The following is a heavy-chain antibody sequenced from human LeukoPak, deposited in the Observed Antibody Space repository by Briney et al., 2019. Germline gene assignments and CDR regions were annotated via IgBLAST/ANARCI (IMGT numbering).Heavy chain of an antibody. V-gene: IGHV1-46*01. D-gene: IGHD2-15*01. CDR2: INPSGGST. Sequence: GASVKVSCKASGYTFTSYYMHWVLQAPGQGLEWMGIINPSGGSTSYAQKFQGRVTMTRDTSTSTVYMELSSLRSEDTAVYYCAREGGCSGGSCYSRSNWFDPWGQGTLVTVSS. CDR1: GYTFTSYY. CDR3: AREGGCSGGSCYSRSNWFDP. J-gene: IGHJ5*02.